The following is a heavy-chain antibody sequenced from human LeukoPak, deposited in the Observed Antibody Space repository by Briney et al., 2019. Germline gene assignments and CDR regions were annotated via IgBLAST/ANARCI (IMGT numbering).Heavy chain of an antibody. J-gene: IGHJ1*01. D-gene: IGHD4/OR15-4a*01. CDR2: I. V-gene: IGHV3-53*01. CDR3: ARLGDYGFQH. Sequence: GGSLKLSCAASGFTVSSNYMSWVRQAPGKGLEWVSVISVKGRFTISRDNSKNTLYLQMNSLRAEDTAVYYCARLGDYGFQHWGQGTLVTVSS. CDR1: GFTVSSNY.